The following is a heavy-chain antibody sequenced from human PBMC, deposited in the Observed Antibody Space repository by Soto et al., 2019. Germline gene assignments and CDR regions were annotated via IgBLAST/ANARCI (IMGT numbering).Heavy chain of an antibody. V-gene: IGHV3-30-3*01. CDR1: GFTFTNYA. J-gene: IGHJ4*02. D-gene: IGHD3-22*01. Sequence: PLRLSCASSGFTFTNYAMHWVLQSPFKWLEFVAVISYDGSNNYYADSVKGRFTISRANSNNTLYLQMNSLRADDTAAYYCARSYYYDSSGHYSGPGYYFEYWGQGTLVTVSS. CDR2: ISYDGSNN. CDR3: ARSYYYDSSGHYSGPGYYFEY.